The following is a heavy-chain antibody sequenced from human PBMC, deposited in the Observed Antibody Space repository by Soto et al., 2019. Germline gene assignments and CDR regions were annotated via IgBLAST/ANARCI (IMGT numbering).Heavy chain of an antibody. CDR3: ARGDTAIVRGNYYYGMDV. CDR1: GVSFRSYA. CDR2: IIPVFGTV. D-gene: IGHD5-18*01. V-gene: IGHV1-69*13. J-gene: IGHJ6*02. Sequence: SVKVSCKASGVSFRSYAFSWVRQAPGQGLEWMGGIIPVFGTVNYAQKFQGRVTITADESTTTVHMELSSLRSEDTAVYYCARGDTAIVRGNYYYGMDVWGQGTTVTVSS.